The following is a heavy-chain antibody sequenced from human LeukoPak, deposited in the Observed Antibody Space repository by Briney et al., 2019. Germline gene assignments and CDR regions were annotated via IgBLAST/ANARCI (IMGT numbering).Heavy chain of an antibody. CDR2: ISGSGGST. V-gene: IGHV3-23*01. D-gene: IGHD1-26*01. CDR1: GFTFSSYA. CDR3: AKDRGVVGATTSSFDY. J-gene: IGHJ4*02. Sequence: GGSLRLSCAASGFTFSSYAMSWVRQAPGKGLEWVSAISGSGGSTYYADSGKGRFTISRDNSKNTLYLQMNSLRAEDTAVYYCAKDRGVVGATTSSFDYWGQGTLVTVSS.